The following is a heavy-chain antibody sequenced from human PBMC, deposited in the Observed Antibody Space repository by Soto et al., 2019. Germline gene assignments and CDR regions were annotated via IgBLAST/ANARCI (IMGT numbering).Heavy chain of an antibody. CDR2: ISKDSGRAT. CDR3: ARLGTTYYFDY. Sequence: GGSLRLSCAASGFIFRDWFMSWIRQAPGKGLEWISYISKDSGRATRYANSVKGSFTISRDNSKNTLYLQMGSLRAEDMAVYYCARLGTTYYFDYWGQGTLVTVSS. CDR1: GFIFRDWF. D-gene: IGHD4-17*01. V-gene: IGHV3-11*04. J-gene: IGHJ4*02.